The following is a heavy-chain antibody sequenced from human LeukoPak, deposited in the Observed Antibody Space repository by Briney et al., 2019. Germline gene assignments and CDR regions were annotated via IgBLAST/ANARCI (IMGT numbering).Heavy chain of an antibody. J-gene: IGHJ4*02. CDR3: AKDGRRYSSGWYAY. Sequence: PGGSLRLSCAASGFTFSNYAMNWVRQAPGKGLEWVSTISSSGGNTYYADSVKGRFTISRDNSKNTLYLQMNSLRAEDTAIYYCAKDGRRYSSGWYAYWGQGTLVTVSS. D-gene: IGHD6-19*01. CDR2: ISSSGGNT. CDR1: GFTFSNYA. V-gene: IGHV3-23*01.